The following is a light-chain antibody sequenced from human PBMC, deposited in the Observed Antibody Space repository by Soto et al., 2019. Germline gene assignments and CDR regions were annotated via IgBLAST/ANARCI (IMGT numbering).Light chain of an antibody. CDR1: QSVSSSY. CDR3: QQSYRTPLT. J-gene: IGKJ4*01. V-gene: IGKV3-20*01. Sequence: EIVLTQSPGTLSLSPGERATLSCRASQSVSSSYLAWYQQKAGQAPRLLIYGASSRATGIPDRFSGSGSGTDFTLTISSLQREDFATYYCQQSYRTPLTFGGGTKVEIK. CDR2: GAS.